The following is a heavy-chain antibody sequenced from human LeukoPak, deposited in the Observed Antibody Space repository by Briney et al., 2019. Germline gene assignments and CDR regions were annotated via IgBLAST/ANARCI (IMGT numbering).Heavy chain of an antibody. Sequence: GGSLRLSCAASGLTVSSNYMSWVRQAPGKGLEWVSVIYSGGSTYYADSVKGRFTISRDNSKNTLYLQMNSLRAEDTAVYYCARDLLEAVAGTVYYYYMDVWGKGTTVTVSS. V-gene: IGHV3-53*01. D-gene: IGHD6-19*01. J-gene: IGHJ6*03. CDR1: GLTVSSNY. CDR2: IYSGGST. CDR3: ARDLLEAVAGTVYYYYMDV.